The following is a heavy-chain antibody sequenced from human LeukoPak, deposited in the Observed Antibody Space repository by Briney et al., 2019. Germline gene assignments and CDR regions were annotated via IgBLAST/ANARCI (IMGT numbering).Heavy chain of an antibody. D-gene: IGHD2/OR15-2a*01. Sequence: GESLKISCKGSGYRFGNYWIGWVRQMPGKGLEWMGIIYPGDSDTRYSPSFEGQVTISVDKSSTTAYLQWSGLKASDTAMYYCARSTFYYFDYWGQGTLVTVSS. CDR1: GYRFGNYW. J-gene: IGHJ4*02. V-gene: IGHV5-51*01. CDR2: IYPGDSDT. CDR3: ARSTFYYFDY.